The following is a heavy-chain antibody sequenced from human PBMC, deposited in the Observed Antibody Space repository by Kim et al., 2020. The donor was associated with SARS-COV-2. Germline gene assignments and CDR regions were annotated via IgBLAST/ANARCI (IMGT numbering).Heavy chain of an antibody. CDR2: IYYSGST. V-gene: IGHV4-39*01. D-gene: IGHD2-2*01. Sequence: SETLSLTCTVSGGSISSSSYYWGWIRQPPGKGLEWIGSIYYSGSTYYNPSLKSRVTISVDTSKNQFSLKLSSVTAADTAVYYCASWGGGYCSSTSCPRPTHPFDYWGQGTLVTVSS. J-gene: IGHJ4*02. CDR3: ASWGGGYCSSTSCPRPTHPFDY. CDR1: GGSISSSSYY.